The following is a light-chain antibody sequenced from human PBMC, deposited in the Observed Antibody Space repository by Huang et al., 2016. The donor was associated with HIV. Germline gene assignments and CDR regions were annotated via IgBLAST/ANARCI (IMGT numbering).Light chain of an antibody. CDR2: DAS. J-gene: IGKJ4*01. Sequence: IRMTQSPSSLSASTGDRVTITCRASQNVGTSLAWYQQRPGRAHVLLIYDASTLQRGVASRCSGSGSRTVFTLTIGCLQVEDAATYYCQHSDGLSQLTFGGGT. CDR3: QHSDGLSQLT. V-gene: IGKV1-8*01. CDR1: QNVGTS.